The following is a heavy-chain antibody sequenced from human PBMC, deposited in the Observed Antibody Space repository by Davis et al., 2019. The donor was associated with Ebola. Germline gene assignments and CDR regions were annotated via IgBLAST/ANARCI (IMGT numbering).Heavy chain of an antibody. J-gene: IGHJ3*02. CDR1: GFTFSSYW. V-gene: IGHV3-74*01. CDR2: INSDGSST. D-gene: IGHD2-21*02. CDR3: ASGIVVVTAIDAFDI. Sequence: GESLKISCAASGFTFSSYWMHWVRQAPGKGLVWVSRINSDGSSTSYADSVKGRFTISRDNAKNTLYLQMNSLRAEDTAVYYCASGIVVVTAIDAFDIWGQGTMVTVSS.